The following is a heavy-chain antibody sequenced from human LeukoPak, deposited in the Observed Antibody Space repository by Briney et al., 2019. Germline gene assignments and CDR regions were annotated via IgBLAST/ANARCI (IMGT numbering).Heavy chain of an antibody. Sequence: PGGSLRLSCAASGFTFDDYAMHWVRQAPGNGLEHVSGLSWNSGNIGYEDSVKGRFTISRDNAMNSLYLQMNSLRAEDTALYYCAKAAVVYYYDSSLAPHFDYWGQGTLVTVSS. V-gene: IGHV3-9*01. CDR1: GFTFDDYA. J-gene: IGHJ4*02. CDR2: LSWNSGNI. CDR3: AKAAVVYYYDSSLAPHFDY. D-gene: IGHD3-22*01.